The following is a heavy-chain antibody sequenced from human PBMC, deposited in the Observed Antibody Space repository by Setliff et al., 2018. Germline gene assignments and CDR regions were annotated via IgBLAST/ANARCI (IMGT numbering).Heavy chain of an antibody. CDR1: GYTFISYG. CDR2: ISAYNGNT. V-gene: IGHV1-18*01. J-gene: IGHJ3*02. Sequence: ASVKVSYKASGYTFISYGISWVRQAPGQGLEWMGWISAYNGNTNYAQKLQGRVTMTTDTSTSTDYMELRSLRSDDTAVYYCARVLFHCSSTSCYLDAFDIWGQGTMVTVSS. CDR3: ARVLFHCSSTSCYLDAFDI. D-gene: IGHD2-2*01.